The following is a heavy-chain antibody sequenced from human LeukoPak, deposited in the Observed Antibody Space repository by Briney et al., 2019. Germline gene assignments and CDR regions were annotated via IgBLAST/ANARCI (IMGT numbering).Heavy chain of an antibody. CDR3: AKEPYSGSQLLDY. D-gene: IGHD1-26*01. Sequence: GGSPRLSCAASGFTFSSHAMSWVRQAPGKGLEWVSAISTSGGSTYYADSVKGRFTISRDNSKNTLYLQMNSLRAEDTAVYYCAKEPYSGSQLLDYWGQGTLVTVSS. CDR1: GFTFSSHA. V-gene: IGHV3-23*01. CDR2: ISTSGGST. J-gene: IGHJ4*02.